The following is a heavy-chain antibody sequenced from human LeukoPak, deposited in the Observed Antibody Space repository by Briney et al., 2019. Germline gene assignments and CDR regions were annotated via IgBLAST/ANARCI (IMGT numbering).Heavy chain of an antibody. CDR1: GFTFRSDS. CDR2: ISSTSGTI. J-gene: IGHJ3*02. V-gene: IGHV3-48*04. D-gene: IGHD2-2*01. Sequence: GGSLRLSCVASGFTFRSDSMNWVRQAPGKGLEWVSYISSTSGTIYYADSMKGRFTISIDNAKNSLYLQMNCLRAEDTAVYYCARELVGPAAISSYAAFDIWGQGKMVTVSS. CDR3: ARELVGPAAISSYAAFDI.